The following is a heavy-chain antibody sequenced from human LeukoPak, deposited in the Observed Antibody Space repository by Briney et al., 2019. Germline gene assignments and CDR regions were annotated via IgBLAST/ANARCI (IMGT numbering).Heavy chain of an antibody. J-gene: IGHJ4*02. Sequence: PGGSLRLSCAASGFIFSSHGMNWVRQAPGKGLECVSYISSSGNTTYYSDSVRGRFTISRDNAKNSLHLQMNSLRAEDTAVYYCARDGGSSWYFDYWGQGTLATVSS. CDR3: ARDGGSSWYFDY. CDR1: GFIFSSHG. CDR2: ISSSGNTT. V-gene: IGHV3-48*04. D-gene: IGHD6-13*01.